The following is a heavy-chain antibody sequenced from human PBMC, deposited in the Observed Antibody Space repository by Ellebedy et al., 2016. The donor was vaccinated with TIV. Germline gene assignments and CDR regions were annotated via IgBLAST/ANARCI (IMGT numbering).Heavy chain of an antibody. CDR2: ISYDGSNK. D-gene: IGHD4-17*01. J-gene: IGHJ5*02. Sequence: PGGSLRLSCVASGFTFSSYAMHWVRQAPGKGLEWVAVISYDGSNKYYADSVKGRFTISRDNSKNTLYLQMNSLRAEDTAVYYCARVTHPDYGDYDWFDPWGQGTLVTVSS. CDR1: GFTFSSYA. V-gene: IGHV3-30*07. CDR3: ARVTHPDYGDYDWFDP.